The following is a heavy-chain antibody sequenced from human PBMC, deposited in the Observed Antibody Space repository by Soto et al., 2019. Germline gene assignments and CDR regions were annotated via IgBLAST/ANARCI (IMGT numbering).Heavy chain of an antibody. V-gene: IGHV4-59*01. Sequence: SETLSLTCTVSGGSISSYYWSWIRQPPGKGLEWIGYIYYSGSTNYNPSLKSRVTISVDTSKNQFSLKLSSVTAADTAVYYCARLSGGSYDLFAYWGQGSLVTGSS. CDR2: IYYSGST. CDR1: GGSISSYY. CDR3: ARLSGGSYDLFAY. J-gene: IGHJ4*02. D-gene: IGHD1-26*01.